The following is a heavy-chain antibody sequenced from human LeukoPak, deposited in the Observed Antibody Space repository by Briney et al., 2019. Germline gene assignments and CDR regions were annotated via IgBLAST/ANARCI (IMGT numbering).Heavy chain of an antibody. CDR1: GGSISSYY. V-gene: IGHV4-4*09. D-gene: IGHD6-13*01. J-gene: IGHJ4*02. CDR2: IYTSGST. Sequence: SETLSLTCTVSGGSISSYYWSWIRQPPGKGLEWIGYIYTSGSTNYNPSLKSRVTISVDTSKNQFSLKLSSVTAADTAVYYCARHQYSSSWYDYWGQGTLITVSS. CDR3: ARHQYSSSWYDY.